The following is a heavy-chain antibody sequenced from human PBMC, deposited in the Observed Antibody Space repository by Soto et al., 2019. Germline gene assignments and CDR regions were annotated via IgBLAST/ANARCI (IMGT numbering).Heavy chain of an antibody. D-gene: IGHD6-13*01. Sequence: SETLSLTCTVSGGSISSYYWSWIRQPPGKGLEWIGYIYYSGSTNYNPSLKSRVTISVDTSKNQFSLKLSSVTAADTAVYYCARLQLVDLWFDPWGQGTLVTVSS. J-gene: IGHJ5*02. V-gene: IGHV4-59*08. CDR2: IYYSGST. CDR1: GGSISSYY. CDR3: ARLQLVDLWFDP.